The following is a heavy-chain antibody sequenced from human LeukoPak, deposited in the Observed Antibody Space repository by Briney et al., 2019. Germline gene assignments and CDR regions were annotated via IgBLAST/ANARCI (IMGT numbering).Heavy chain of an antibody. V-gene: IGHV3-23*01. CDR3: AKADPFDYYGMDV. Sequence: QSGGSLRLSCAASGFTFSSYAMSWVRQAPGKGLELVSAISGSGGSTYYADSVKGRFTISRDNSKNTLYLQMNSLRAEDTAVYYCAKADPFDYYGMDVWGQGTTVTVSS. CDR1: GFTFSSYA. CDR2: ISGSGGST. J-gene: IGHJ6*02. D-gene: IGHD3-10*01.